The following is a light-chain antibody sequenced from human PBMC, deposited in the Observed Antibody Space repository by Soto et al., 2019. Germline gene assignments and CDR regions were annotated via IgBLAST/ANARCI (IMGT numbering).Light chain of an antibody. CDR1: ESVHSN. CDR3: QHSSNWPPT. Sequence: EMVMTQSPATLSVSPGERVTLSCRASESVHSNLAWYQQKPGQGPSLLIYYASTRVTGVPDRFSVSGSGTEFTLPISSVQYDDFGVYYCQHSSNWPPTFGPGTKVEIK. V-gene: IGKV3-15*01. J-gene: IGKJ3*01. CDR2: YAS.